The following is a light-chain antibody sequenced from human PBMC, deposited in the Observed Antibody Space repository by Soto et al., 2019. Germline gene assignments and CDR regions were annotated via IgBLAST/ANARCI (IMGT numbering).Light chain of an antibody. CDR3: QHSYITPPT. Sequence: DIQMTQSPSSLSASVGDRVTITCRASRSISSYLNWYQQKPGKAPNLLIYAASSLQSGVPSRFSGSGSGTDFTLTISSLQPEDFATYCCQHSYITPPTFGQGTKVEIK. J-gene: IGKJ1*01. CDR2: AAS. V-gene: IGKV1-39*01. CDR1: RSISSY.